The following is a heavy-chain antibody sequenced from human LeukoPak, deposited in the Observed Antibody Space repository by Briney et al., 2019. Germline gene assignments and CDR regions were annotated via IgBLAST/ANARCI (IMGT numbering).Heavy chain of an antibody. Sequence: PGGSLRLSCAASGFTFSSYWMSWVRQAPGKGLEWVANIKQDGSEKYYVDSVKGRFTISRDNAKNSLYLQMNSLRAEDTAVYYCAKTPLVVVVAASKFYYFDYWGQGTLVTVSS. D-gene: IGHD2-15*01. J-gene: IGHJ4*02. CDR3: AKTPLVVVVAASKFYYFDY. CDR2: IKQDGSEK. CDR1: GFTFSSYW. V-gene: IGHV3-7*01.